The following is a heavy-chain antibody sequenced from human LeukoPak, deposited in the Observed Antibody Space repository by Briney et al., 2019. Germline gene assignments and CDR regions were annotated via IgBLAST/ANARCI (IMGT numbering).Heavy chain of an antibody. Sequence: SVTVSCKASGGTFSSYAISWVRQAPGQGLEWMGGIIPIFGTANYAQKFQGRVTITTDESTSTAYMELSSLRSEDTAVYYCARDWVGATSDYYYMDVWGKGTTVTVSS. CDR2: IIPIFGTA. J-gene: IGHJ6*03. CDR1: GGTFSSYA. V-gene: IGHV1-69*05. CDR3: ARDWVGATSDYYYMDV. D-gene: IGHD1-26*01.